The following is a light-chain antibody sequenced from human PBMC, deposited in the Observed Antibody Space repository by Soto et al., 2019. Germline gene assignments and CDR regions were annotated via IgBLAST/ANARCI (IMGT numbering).Light chain of an antibody. CDR1: QGISSY. V-gene: IGKV1-9*01. CDR3: QQHNSYPMT. CDR2: TAS. Sequence: SDVTLSNCFLSASLGDRVTITCRASQGISSYLAWYQQKPGKAPNLLIHTASTLQSGVPSRFSGSGSGTDFTLTISRLEPEDFAAYYCQQHNSYPMTFGQGTRLEIK. J-gene: IGKJ5*01.